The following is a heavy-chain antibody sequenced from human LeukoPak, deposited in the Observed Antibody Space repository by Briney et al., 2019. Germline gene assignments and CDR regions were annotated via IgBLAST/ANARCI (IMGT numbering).Heavy chain of an antibody. CDR3: AKDGFGSVDY. CDR2: ISGSGTST. J-gene: IGHJ4*02. V-gene: IGHV3-23*01. D-gene: IGHD3-10*01. Sequence: GGSLRLSCAASGFTFSNYAMSWVRQAPGKGLEWVSGISGSGTSTYYADSVKGRFTISRDNSKNTLYLQMSSLRAEDTAVYYCAKDGFGSVDYWGQGTLVTVSS. CDR1: GFTFSNYA.